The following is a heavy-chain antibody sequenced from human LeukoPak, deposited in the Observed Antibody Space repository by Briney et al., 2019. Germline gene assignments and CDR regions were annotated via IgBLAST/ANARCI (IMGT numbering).Heavy chain of an antibody. CDR3: VHSYYYASGTYYFDY. V-gene: IGHV2-5*02. CDR1: GFSLSTSGVG. D-gene: IGHD3-10*01. J-gene: IGHJ4*02. Sequence: SGPTLVNPTQTLTLTCTFSGFSLSTSGVGVGWIRQPPGKALEWLALIYLDDDKRYSPSLKSRLTITKDTSKSQVVLTMTNMDPVDTATYYCVHSYYYASGTYYFDYWGQGTLVTVSS. CDR2: IYLDDDK.